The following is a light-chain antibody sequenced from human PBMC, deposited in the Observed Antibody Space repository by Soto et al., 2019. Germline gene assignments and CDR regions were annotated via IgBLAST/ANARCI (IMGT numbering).Light chain of an antibody. CDR1: QSISSW. CDR3: QQYSNWPPIT. CDR2: DAA. Sequence: DIQMTQSPSTLSAAVVHTVTITCRAGQSISSWLAWYQQKPGKAPKLLIYDAANWERGVPSRFSGSGSGTEFTLTISSLQSEDFAVYYCQQYSNWPPITFGQGTRLEIK. J-gene: IGKJ5*01. V-gene: IGKV1-5*01.